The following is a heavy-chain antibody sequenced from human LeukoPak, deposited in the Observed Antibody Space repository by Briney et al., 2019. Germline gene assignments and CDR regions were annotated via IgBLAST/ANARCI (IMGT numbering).Heavy chain of an antibody. J-gene: IGHJ4*02. D-gene: IGHD3-22*01. Sequence: SETLSLTCAVYGGSFSSYYWSWIRQPPGKGLEWIGYIYYSGSTNYNPSLKSRVTISVDTSKNQFSLKLSSVTAADTAVYYCASFSPRSGYYYYWGQGTLVTVSS. V-gene: IGHV4-59*01. CDR1: GGSFSSYY. CDR3: ASFSPRSGYYYY. CDR2: IYYSGST.